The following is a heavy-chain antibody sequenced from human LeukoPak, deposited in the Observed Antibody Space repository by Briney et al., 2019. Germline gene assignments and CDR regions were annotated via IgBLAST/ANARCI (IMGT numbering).Heavy chain of an antibody. V-gene: IGHV3-7*01. Sequence: GGSLRLSCAASGFTFSSYWMSWVRQAPGKGLEWVANIKQDGSEKYYVDSVKGRFTISRDNAKNSLYLQMNSLRAEDTAVYYGGREYDSSGAYFDYWGKGTLVTVSS. CDR3: GREYDSSGAYFDY. CDR1: GFTFSSYW. D-gene: IGHD6-25*01. CDR2: IKQDGSEK. J-gene: IGHJ4*02.